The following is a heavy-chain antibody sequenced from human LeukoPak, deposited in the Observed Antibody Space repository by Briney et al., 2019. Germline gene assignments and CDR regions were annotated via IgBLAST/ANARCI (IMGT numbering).Heavy chain of an antibody. J-gene: IGHJ4*02. CDR3: ARGDDSSGYYPLDY. CDR2: IYSGGST. D-gene: IGHD3-22*01. V-gene: IGHV3-66*01. Sequence: GGSLRLSCAASGFTVSSNSMSWVRQAPGKGLEWVSVIYSGGSTYYADSVKGRFTISRDNSKNTLYLQMNSLRAEDTAVYYCARGDDSSGYYPLDYWGQGTLVTVSS. CDR1: GFTVSSNS.